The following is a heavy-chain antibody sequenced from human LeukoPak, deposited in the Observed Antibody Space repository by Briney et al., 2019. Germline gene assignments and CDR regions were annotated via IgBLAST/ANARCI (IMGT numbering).Heavy chain of an antibody. J-gene: IGHJ4*02. Sequence: GGSLRLSCAASGFTASSNYMSWVRQAPGKGLEWVSAISGSSGNTFYADSVKGRFTISRDNSKNTLYLQMNSLRAEDTAIYYCAKPYYYNTSGYYWGQGTLVTVSS. V-gene: IGHV3-23*01. CDR2: ISGSSGNT. CDR1: GFTASSNY. CDR3: AKPYYYNTSGYY. D-gene: IGHD3-22*01.